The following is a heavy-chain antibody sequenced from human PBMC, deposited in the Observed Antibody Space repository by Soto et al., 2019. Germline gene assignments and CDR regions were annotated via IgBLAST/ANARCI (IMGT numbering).Heavy chain of an antibody. Sequence: GGSLRLSCAVSGFTFIAYWMHWVRQVPGKGLTWVSRISDDGSTATYADSVKGRFVISRDNAKNSLYLEMNTLRVDDSGLYYCARGPRVSSTGTGAHWGRGTLVTVSS. CDR3: ARGPRVSSTGTGAH. CDR2: ISDDGSTA. J-gene: IGHJ4*02. CDR1: GFTFIAYW. D-gene: IGHD1-1*01. V-gene: IGHV3-74*01.